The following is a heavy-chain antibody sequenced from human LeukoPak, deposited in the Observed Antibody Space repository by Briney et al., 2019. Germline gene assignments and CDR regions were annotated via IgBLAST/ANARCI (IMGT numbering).Heavy chain of an antibody. D-gene: IGHD3-3*01. J-gene: IGHJ4*02. CDR2: TYYSGST. Sequence: SETLSLTCTVSGGSISSYYWSWIRQPPGKGLEWIGYTYYSGSTNYNPSLKSRVTISVDTSKNQFSLKLSSVTAADTAAYYCARGLFGVFDYWGQGTLVTVSS. V-gene: IGHV4-59*01. CDR3: ARGLFGVFDY. CDR1: GGSISSYY.